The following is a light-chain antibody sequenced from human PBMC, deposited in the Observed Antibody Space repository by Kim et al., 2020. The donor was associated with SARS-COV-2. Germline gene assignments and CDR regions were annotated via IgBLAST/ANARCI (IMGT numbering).Light chain of an antibody. Sequence: EIVMTQSPDSLAVSLGERATINCKSSQSVLYSSNNKNYLAWYQQKPGQPPKLLIYWASTRESGVPDRFSGSGSGTDFTLTISSLQAEDVAVYYCQQYYSTLRTFGQGTKVDIK. CDR2: WAS. CDR3: QQYYSTLRT. J-gene: IGKJ1*01. V-gene: IGKV4-1*01. CDR1: QSVLYSSNNKNY.